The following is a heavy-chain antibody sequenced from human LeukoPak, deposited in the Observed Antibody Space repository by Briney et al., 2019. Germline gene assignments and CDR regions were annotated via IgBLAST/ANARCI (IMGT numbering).Heavy chain of an antibody. CDR1: GGSISSGDYY. CDR3: ARAVLLRYFDWFPPFDY. D-gene: IGHD3-9*01. V-gene: IGHV4-30-4*01. J-gene: IGHJ4*02. CDR2: IYYSGST. Sequence: SETLSLTCTVSGGSISSGDYYWSWIRQPPGKGLEWIGYIYYSGSTYYNPSLKSRVTISVDTSKNQFSLKLSSVTAADTAVYYCARAVLLRYFDWFPPFDYWGQGTLVTVSS.